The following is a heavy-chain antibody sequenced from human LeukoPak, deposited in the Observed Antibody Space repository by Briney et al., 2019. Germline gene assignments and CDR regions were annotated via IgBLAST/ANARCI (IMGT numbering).Heavy chain of an antibody. D-gene: IGHD5-12*01. CDR2: IWYDGSNK. CDR3: AKGYGYDSTLHYYYYYHMDV. J-gene: IGHJ6*03. Sequence: PGRSLRLSCAASGFTFSSYGMHWVRQAPGKGLEWVAVIWYDGSNKYYADSVKGRFTISRDNSKNTLYLQMNSLRAEDTAVYCCAKGYGYDSTLHYYYYYHMDVWGKGTTVTVSS. V-gene: IGHV3-33*06. CDR1: GFTFSSYG.